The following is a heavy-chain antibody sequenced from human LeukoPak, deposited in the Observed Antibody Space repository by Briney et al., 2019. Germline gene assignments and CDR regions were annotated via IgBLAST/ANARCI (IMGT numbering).Heavy chain of an antibody. V-gene: IGHV3-48*03. Sequence: GGSLRLSCAASGFTFSNYEMNWVRQAPGKGLEWVSYISDSGTTIYYGDSVKGRFTISRDNAKKSLYLQMNSLRAEDTAVYYCAREGREKVAAITNRYYNYYLDLWGKGTTVTVSS. CDR1: GFTFSNYE. J-gene: IGHJ6*03. CDR3: AREGREKVAAITNRYYNYYLDL. D-gene: IGHD5-12*01. CDR2: ISDSGTTI.